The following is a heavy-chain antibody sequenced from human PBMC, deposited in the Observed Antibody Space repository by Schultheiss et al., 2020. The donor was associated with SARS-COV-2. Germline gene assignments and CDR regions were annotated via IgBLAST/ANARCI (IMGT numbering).Heavy chain of an antibody. J-gene: IGHJ4*02. CDR1: GFTFSDYY. D-gene: IGHD1-26*01. CDR3: AKRMELRNFDY. V-gene: IGHV3-11*01. Sequence: GGSLRLSCAASGFTFSDYYMSWIRQAPGKGLEWVLYISSSSSTIYYADSVKGRFTISRDNSKNTLYLQINSLRGEDTAVYYCAKRMELRNFDYWGQGTLVTVSS. CDR2: ISSSSSTI.